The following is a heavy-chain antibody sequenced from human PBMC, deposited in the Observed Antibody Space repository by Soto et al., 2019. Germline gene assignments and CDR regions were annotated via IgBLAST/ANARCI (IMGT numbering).Heavy chain of an antibody. CDR1: GFSLSTSGVG. J-gene: IGHJ5*02. CDR3: AHSELGYCSSTSCYVPWFDP. Sequence: QITLKESGPTLVKPTQTLTLTCTFSGFSLSTSGVGVGWIRQPPGKALEWLALIYWDDDKSYSPSLKSRLTITKDTSXXQXVXXMTNMDPVDTATYYCAHSELGYCSSTSCYVPWFDPWGQGTLVTVSS. D-gene: IGHD2-2*01. CDR2: IYWDDDK. V-gene: IGHV2-5*02.